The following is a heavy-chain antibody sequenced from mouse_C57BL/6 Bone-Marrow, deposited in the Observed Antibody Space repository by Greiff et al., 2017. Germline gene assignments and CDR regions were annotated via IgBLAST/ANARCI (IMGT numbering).Heavy chain of an antibody. CDR2: INPSSGYT. D-gene: IGHD2-3*01. CDR3: ARRLLRVFDD. J-gene: IGHJ2*01. Sequence: VQLQQSGAELAKPGASVKLSCKASGYTFTSYWMPWVKQRPGQGLEWIGYINPSSGYTKYNQKFKDKATVTADKSSSTAYMQLSSLTYEDSAVYYCARRLLRVFDDWGQGTTLTVSS. V-gene: IGHV1-7*01. CDR1: GYTFTSYW.